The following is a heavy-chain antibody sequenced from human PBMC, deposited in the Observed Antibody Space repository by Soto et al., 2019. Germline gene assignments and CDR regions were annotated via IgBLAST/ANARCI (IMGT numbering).Heavy chain of an antibody. Sequence: ASVKVSCKASGFSFTGYYIHWLRQAPGQGLEWMGWINAHSGGTEYAQKFQGRVTLTRDTSIATAYLTLTSLTSDDTALYYCARDVSGPGATYVMDVWGQGTTVTVSS. J-gene: IGHJ6*02. CDR1: GFSFTGYY. D-gene: IGHD2-2*01. CDR2: INAHSGGT. V-gene: IGHV1-2*02. CDR3: ARDVSGPGATYVMDV.